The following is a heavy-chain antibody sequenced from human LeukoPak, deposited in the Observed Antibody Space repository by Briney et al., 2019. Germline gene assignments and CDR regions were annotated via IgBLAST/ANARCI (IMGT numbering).Heavy chain of an antibody. CDR1: GFTFSSYA. CDR3: AKAREAWSGYSHFDY. J-gene: IGHJ4*02. Sequence: GGSLRLSCAASGFTFSSYAMSWVRQAPGKGLEWASAISGSGGSTYYADSVKGRFTISRDNSKNTLYLQMNSLRAEDTAVYYCAKAREAWSGYSHFDYWGQGTLVTVSS. V-gene: IGHV3-23*01. CDR2: ISGSGGST. D-gene: IGHD3-3*01.